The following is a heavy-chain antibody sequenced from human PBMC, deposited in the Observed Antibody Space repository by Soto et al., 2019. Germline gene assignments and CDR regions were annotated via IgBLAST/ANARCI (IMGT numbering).Heavy chain of an antibody. Sequence: QMQLQESGPGLVKPSETLSLTCTVSGGSIRGYYWSWIRQSARMRLEWIWRMHTSGSTNYNPSLESRVTIAVDMSKNQTSLKLTSVTAADTALYYCVRASMPKAHFDSWGQGTLVTVSS. CDR1: GGSIRGYY. CDR3: VRASMPKAHFDS. CDR2: MHTSGST. J-gene: IGHJ4*02. D-gene: IGHD2-2*01. V-gene: IGHV4-4*07.